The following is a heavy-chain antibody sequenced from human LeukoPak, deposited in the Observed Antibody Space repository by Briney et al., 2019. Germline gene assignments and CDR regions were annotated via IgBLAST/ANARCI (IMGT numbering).Heavy chain of an antibody. D-gene: IGHD6-13*01. CDR1: GVSVSTLY. V-gene: IGHV4-59*02. CDR3: ARGAAAAGGY. Sequence: SETLSLTCTVSGVSVSTLYWSWIRQPPGRGLEWIGYIYYSGSTNYNPSLKSRVTISVDTSKNQLSLKLRSVTAADTAVYYCARGAAAAGGYWGQGTLVTVSS. J-gene: IGHJ4*02. CDR2: IYYSGST.